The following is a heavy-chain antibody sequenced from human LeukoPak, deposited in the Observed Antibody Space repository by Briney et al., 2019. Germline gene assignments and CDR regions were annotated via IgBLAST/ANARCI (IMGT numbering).Heavy chain of an antibody. CDR1: GFTVSSNY. CDR2: ICSNDNNT. CDR3: AKGTSSSCYSAPNY. D-gene: IGHD2-15*01. V-gene: IGHV3-23*01. J-gene: IGHJ4*02. Sequence: GGSLRLSCAASGFTVSSNYMSWVRQAPGKRLEWVSAICSNDNNTYYANSVKGRFTISRDNSKNTLSLQLNSLRAEDTAVYYCAKGTSSSCYSAPNYWGQGTLVTVSS.